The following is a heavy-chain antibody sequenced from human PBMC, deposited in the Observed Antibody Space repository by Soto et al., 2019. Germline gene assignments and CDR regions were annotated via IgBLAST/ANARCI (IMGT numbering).Heavy chain of an antibody. CDR2: VHYSGST. CDR1: GDSLISSRYF. CDR3: ARHDWTGTYYFDN. Sequence: QPQLHESGPGLVKPSETLSLICTVTGDSLISSRYFWAWVRQPPGKGLEWIGSVHYSGSTYSNPSLESRVTMSLDTSKQQFSLKLTSLSAADTAVFYCARHDWTGTYYFDNWGQGTLVIVSS. V-gene: IGHV4-39*01. J-gene: IGHJ4*02. D-gene: IGHD2-8*02.